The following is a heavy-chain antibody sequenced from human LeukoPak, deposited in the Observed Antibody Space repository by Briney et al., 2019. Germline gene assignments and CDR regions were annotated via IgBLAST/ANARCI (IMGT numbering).Heavy chain of an antibody. CDR2: IYTTGST. CDR3: ARDWGPSAATPYYFDY. Sequence: SETLSLTCIVSGGFISTGNYYWSWIRQPAGKRLEWIGRIYTTGSTNYNPSLKSRVTISVDTSKNQFSLNLSSVTAADTAVYYCARDWGPSAATPYYFDYWGQGTLVTVSS. D-gene: IGHD6-13*01. J-gene: IGHJ4*02. V-gene: IGHV4-61*02. CDR1: GGFISTGNYY.